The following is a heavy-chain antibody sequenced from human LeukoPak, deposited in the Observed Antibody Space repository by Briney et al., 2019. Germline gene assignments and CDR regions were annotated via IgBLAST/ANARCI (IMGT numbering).Heavy chain of an antibody. Sequence: GRSLRLSCAASGFTFSSYGMHWVRQAPGKGLQWVSHITSSSTTIYYADSVEGRFTISRDNAKSSLFLQMNSLRDEDTAVYYCVTAAVAGTVHWGQGTLVTVSS. J-gene: IGHJ4*02. V-gene: IGHV3-48*02. CDR3: VTAAVAGTVH. CDR2: ITSSSTTI. CDR1: GFTFSSYG. D-gene: IGHD6-19*01.